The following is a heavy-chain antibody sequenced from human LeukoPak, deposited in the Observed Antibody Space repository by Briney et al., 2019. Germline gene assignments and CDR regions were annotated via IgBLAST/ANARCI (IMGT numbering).Heavy chain of an antibody. CDR1: GFTFSDYA. V-gene: IGHV3-23*01. CDR3: AKRGSSWSYFDY. J-gene: IGHJ4*02. CDR2: ISDSGGST. Sequence: GGSLRLSCAASGFTFSDYAMTWVRQAPGKGLQWVSLISDSGGSTYYADSVKGRSTVSRDNSKATLYLQMNSLRADDTAVYFCAKRGSSWSYFDYWGQGTLVTVSS. D-gene: IGHD6-13*01.